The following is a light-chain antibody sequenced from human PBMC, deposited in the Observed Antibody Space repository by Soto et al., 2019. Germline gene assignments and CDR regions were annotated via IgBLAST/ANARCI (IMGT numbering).Light chain of an antibody. Sequence: DIQMTQSPSSLSASVGARATITCQASQDTSNYLNWCQQKPGKAPKLLIYDASTLATGVPSRFSGSGSVTDFTFTNISLLPEDIVRYYCQQYDNLPPFTFGHGTKVDIK. CDR2: DAS. V-gene: IGKV1-33*01. CDR1: QDTSNY. J-gene: IGKJ3*01. CDR3: QQYDNLPPFT.